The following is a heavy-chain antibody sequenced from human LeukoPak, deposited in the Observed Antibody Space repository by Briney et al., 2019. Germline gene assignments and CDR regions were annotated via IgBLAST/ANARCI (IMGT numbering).Heavy chain of an antibody. Sequence: SETLSLTCAVYGGSFSGYYWSWIRQPPGKGLEWIGEINHSGSTNYNPSLKSRVTISVDTSKNQFSPKLSSATAADTAVYYCASHDILTGYFGYWGQGTLVTVSS. J-gene: IGHJ4*02. CDR1: GGSFSGYY. V-gene: IGHV4-34*01. CDR3: ASHDILTGYFGY. CDR2: INHSGST. D-gene: IGHD3-9*01.